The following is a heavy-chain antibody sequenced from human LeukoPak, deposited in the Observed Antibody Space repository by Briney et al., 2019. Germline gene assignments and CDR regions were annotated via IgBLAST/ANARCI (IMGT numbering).Heavy chain of an antibody. CDR3: ARLTAAGTVDY. D-gene: IGHD6-13*01. CDR2: IYYSEST. Sequence: SETLPLTCTVFGGSISCSDCYWGWIRQPPGRGLDWIASIYYSESTYYNPSLKSRVAMSVDTSKNQFSLRLSSVTAADTAVYYCARLTAAGTVDYWGQGTLVTVSS. CDR1: GGSISCSDCY. J-gene: IGHJ4*02. V-gene: IGHV4-39*01.